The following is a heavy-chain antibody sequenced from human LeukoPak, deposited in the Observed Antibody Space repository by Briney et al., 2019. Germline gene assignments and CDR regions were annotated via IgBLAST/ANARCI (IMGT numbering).Heavy chain of an antibody. Sequence: ASVKVSCKASGYTFTSYGISWVRQAPGQGLEWMGRIIPILGIANYAQKFQGRVTITADKSTSTAYMELSSLRSEDTAVYYCARGDDYSNYVWFDPWGQGTLVTVSS. D-gene: IGHD4-4*01. CDR1: GYTFTSYG. CDR2: IIPILGIA. V-gene: IGHV1-69*04. J-gene: IGHJ5*02. CDR3: ARGDDYSNYVWFDP.